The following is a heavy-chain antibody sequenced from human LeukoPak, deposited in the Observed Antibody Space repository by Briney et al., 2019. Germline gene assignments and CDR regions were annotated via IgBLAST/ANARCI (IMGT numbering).Heavy chain of an antibody. CDR3: ARVGDTSGYFYYFDN. CDR2: IYYSGST. Sequence: PSETLSLTCTVSGGSISSSSYYWGWIRQPPGKGLEWIGSIYYSGSTYYNPSLKSRVTISVDTSKNQFSLKLSSVTAADTALYYCARVGDTSGYFYYFDNWGQGTLVTVSS. J-gene: IGHJ4*02. D-gene: IGHD3-22*01. CDR1: GGSISSSSYY. V-gene: IGHV4-39*01.